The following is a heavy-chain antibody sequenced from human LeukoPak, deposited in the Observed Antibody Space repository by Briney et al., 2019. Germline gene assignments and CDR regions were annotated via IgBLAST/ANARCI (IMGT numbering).Heavy chain of an antibody. CDR3: AKGQELDDGVFDS. V-gene: IGHV3-23*01. Sequence: GGSLRHSCAASGFTLCSIAMTWVPQAPGKGLEWVSSIRSNEDTTYNADSVKGRFTTSRDNSKNTLYLQMNSLRVEDTAIYYCAKGQELDDGVFDSWGQGTLVTVSS. CDR2: IRSNEDTT. CDR1: GFTLCSIA. J-gene: IGHJ4*02. D-gene: IGHD1-1*01.